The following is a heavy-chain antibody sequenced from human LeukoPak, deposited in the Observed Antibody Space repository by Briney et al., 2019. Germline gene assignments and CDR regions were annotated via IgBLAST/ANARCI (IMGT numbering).Heavy chain of an antibody. CDR3: AKDDFWSGYSFYYYYYMDV. V-gene: IGHV3-30-3*01. J-gene: IGHJ6*03. Sequence: GGSLRLSCAASGFMFSNYAMHWVRQAPGKGLEWVAVISNDASYKYYADSVKGRFTISRDNSKNTLYLQMNSLRAEDTAVYYCAKDDFWSGYSFYYYYYMDVWGKGTTVTVSS. CDR2: ISNDASYK. CDR1: GFMFSNYA. D-gene: IGHD3-3*01.